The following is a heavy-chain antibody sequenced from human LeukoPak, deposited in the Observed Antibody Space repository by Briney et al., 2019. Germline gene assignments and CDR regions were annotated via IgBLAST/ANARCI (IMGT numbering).Heavy chain of an antibody. CDR2: IYSDGST. D-gene: IGHD3-3*01. Sequence: PGGSLRLSCAASGFTVSSNYMSWVRQTPGKGLEWVSIIYSDGSTYYADSVKGRFTISRDNTKNTMYLQMNSLRAEDTAVYYCARPLRINCGMDVWGQGTTVTVFS. CDR3: ARPLRINCGMDV. J-gene: IGHJ6*02. V-gene: IGHV3-53*01. CDR1: GFTVSSNY.